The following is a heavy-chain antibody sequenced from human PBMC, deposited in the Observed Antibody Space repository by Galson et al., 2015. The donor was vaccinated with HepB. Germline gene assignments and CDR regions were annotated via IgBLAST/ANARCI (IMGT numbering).Heavy chain of an antibody. V-gene: IGHV4-39*07. J-gene: IGHJ4*02. CDR2: IYYSGST. D-gene: IGHD3-9*01. CDR3: ARAGYDILTGYKEDLLYYFDY. CDR1: GGSISSSSYY. Sequence: TLSLTCTVSGGSISSSSYYWGWIRQPPGKGLEWIGSIYYSGSTYYNPSLKSRVTISVDTSKNQFSLKLSSVTAADTAVYYCARAGYDILTGYKEDLLYYFDYWGQGTLVTVSS.